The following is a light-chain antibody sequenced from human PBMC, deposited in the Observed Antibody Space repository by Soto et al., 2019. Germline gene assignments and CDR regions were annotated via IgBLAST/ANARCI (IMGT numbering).Light chain of an antibody. CDR3: QQYGGSPPYT. V-gene: IGKV3-20*01. CDR2: GAS. Sequence: EIVLTQSPSTLSLSPGERATLSCRASHSVSSSYLAWYQQKPGQGPRLLIYGASSRATGIPDRFSGSGSGTDFTLTISRLEPEDFAVYYCQQYGGSPPYTFGQGTKLEIK. CDR1: HSVSSSY. J-gene: IGKJ2*01.